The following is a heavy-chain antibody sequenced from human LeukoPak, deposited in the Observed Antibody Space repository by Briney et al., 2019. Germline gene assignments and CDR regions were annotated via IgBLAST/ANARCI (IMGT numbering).Heavy chain of an antibody. Sequence: SGTLSLTCTVSGDSITNYYWSWIRQSPGKGLEWIAYIYYSGTTNYNPSLNSRVTISVDTSKNQFSLKLRSVTAADTAAYYCARTRTRNNYGEYYFDYWGQGTLVTVSS. D-gene: IGHD5-24*01. J-gene: IGHJ4*02. CDR1: GDSITNYY. V-gene: IGHV4-59*01. CDR2: IYYSGTT. CDR3: ARTRTRNNYGEYYFDY.